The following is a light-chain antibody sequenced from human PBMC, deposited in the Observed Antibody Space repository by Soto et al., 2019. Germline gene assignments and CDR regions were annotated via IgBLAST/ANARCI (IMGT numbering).Light chain of an antibody. CDR3: MQALQTWT. CDR1: QSVLHSNGYNY. CDR2: LGS. J-gene: IGKJ1*01. Sequence: DIVMTQSPLSLPVTPGEPASISVRSSQSVLHSNGYNYLDWYLQKPGQSPQLLIYLGSNRASGVPDRFSGSGSGTDFTLKISRVEAEDVGVYYCMQALQTWTFGQGTKVDIK. V-gene: IGKV2-28*01.